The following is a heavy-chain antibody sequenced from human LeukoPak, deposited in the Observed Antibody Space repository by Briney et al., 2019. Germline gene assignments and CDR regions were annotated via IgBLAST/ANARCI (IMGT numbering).Heavy chain of an antibody. CDR3: AKDGGLWVSAHWGDS. V-gene: IGHV3-74*01. CDR1: GFTFSSYW. D-gene: IGHD7-27*01. J-gene: IGHJ4*02. Sequence: ETGGSLRLSCAASGFTFSSYWMHWVRQAPGKGLVWVSHINSDGSSTSYADSVKGRFTISRDNAKNTLCLQMNSLRAEDTAVYYCAKDGGLWVSAHWGDSWGRGTLVTVSS. CDR2: INSDGSST.